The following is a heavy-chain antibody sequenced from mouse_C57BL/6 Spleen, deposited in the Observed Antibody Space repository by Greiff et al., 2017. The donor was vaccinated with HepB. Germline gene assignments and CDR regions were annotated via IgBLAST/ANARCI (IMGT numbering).Heavy chain of an antibody. Sequence: QVQLQQPGAELVRPGSSVKLSCKASGYTFPSYWMDWVKQRPGQGLEWIGNIYPSDSETHYNQKFKDKATLTVDKSSSTAYMQLSSLTSEDSAVYYCASSIYHEYWGQGTTLTVSS. CDR3: ASSIYHEY. CDR2: IYPSDSET. D-gene: IGHD2-1*01. CDR1: GYTFPSYW. V-gene: IGHV1-61*01. J-gene: IGHJ2*01.